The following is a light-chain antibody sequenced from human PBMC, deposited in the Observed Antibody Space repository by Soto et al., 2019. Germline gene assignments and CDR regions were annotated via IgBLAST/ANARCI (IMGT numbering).Light chain of an antibody. CDR1: SSNIGGNS. CDR2: DDN. J-gene: IGLJ1*01. Sequence: QSVLTQPPSVSAAPGQKVTISCSGSSSNIGGNSVSWYQQLPGTAPKLLIYDDNKRPSGIPDRFSGSKSGTSATLGITGFQTGDEADYYCGSWDSSLSAYVFGTGTRVT. CDR3: GSWDSSLSAYV. V-gene: IGLV1-51*01.